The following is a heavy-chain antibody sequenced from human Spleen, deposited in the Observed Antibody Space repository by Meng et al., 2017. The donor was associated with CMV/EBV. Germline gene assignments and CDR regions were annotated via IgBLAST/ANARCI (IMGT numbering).Heavy chain of an antibody. CDR2: INHSGST. V-gene: IGHV4-34*01. J-gene: IGHJ5*02. CDR1: FSGYY. Sequence: FSGYYWSWIRQPPGKGLEWIGEINHSGSTNYNPSLKSRVTISVDTSKNQFSLKLSSVTAADTAVYYCAREDGRYCSSTSCYRRGWFGPWGQGTLVTVSS. D-gene: IGHD2-2*02. CDR3: AREDGRYCSSTSCYRRGWFGP.